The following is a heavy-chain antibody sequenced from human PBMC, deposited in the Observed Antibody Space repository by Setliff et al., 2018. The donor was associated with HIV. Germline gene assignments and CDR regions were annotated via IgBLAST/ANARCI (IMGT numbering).Heavy chain of an antibody. J-gene: IGHJ6*04. CDR3: ARTITTCGAIGRGGRMDV. V-gene: IGHV4-34*01. CDR2: MNHSEH. D-gene: IGHD3-3*01. Sequence: TSETLSLTCAVYGGSFSGYSWTWIRQSPGKGLEWIGEMNHSEHYYNPTLKSRVTISMDTSKNQFSLELSSVTAADTALYYCARTITTCGAIGRGGRMDVWGKGTTVTVSS. CDR1: GGSFSGYS.